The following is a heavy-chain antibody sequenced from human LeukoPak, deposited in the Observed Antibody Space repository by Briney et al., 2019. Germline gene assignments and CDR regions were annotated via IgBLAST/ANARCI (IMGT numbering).Heavy chain of an antibody. Sequence: SVKVSCKASGGTFSSYAISWVRQAPGQGLEWMGGIIPIFGTANYAQKFQGRVTITADESTSTAYMELSSLRSEDTAVYYCARSSLVTIFGVVIKNYGMDVWGQGTTVTVSS. CDR1: GGTFSSYA. CDR2: IIPIFGTA. V-gene: IGHV1-69*13. CDR3: ARSSLVTIFGVVIKNYGMDV. D-gene: IGHD3-3*01. J-gene: IGHJ6*02.